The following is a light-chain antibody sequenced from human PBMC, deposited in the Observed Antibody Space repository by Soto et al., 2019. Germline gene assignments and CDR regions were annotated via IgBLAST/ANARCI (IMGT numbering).Light chain of an antibody. CDR2: DSS. J-gene: IGKJ1*01. Sequence: DIVLTQSPGTLSLSPGEGATLSCRASRGLSDTHLAWYQQKPGQAPSLLLYDSSRRAPGVPHRFSGSGSGTEFTLTISRVEPEDFAVYYCQQYDGSPQTFGLGSRVEIK. CDR3: QQYDGSPQT. CDR1: RGLSDTH. V-gene: IGKV3-20*01.